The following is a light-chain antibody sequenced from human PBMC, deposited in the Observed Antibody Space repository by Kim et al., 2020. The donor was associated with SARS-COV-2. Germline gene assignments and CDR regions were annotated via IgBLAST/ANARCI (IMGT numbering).Light chain of an antibody. CDR3: CSYAGSYTYVV. Sequence: QSVTISCTGTSSDVGDYNYVSWYQQHPDKAPKLMIYDVSKRPSGVPDRFSGSKSGNTASLTISGLQAEDEADYYCCSYAGSYTYVVFGGGTQLTVL. CDR1: SSDVGDYNY. J-gene: IGLJ2*01. V-gene: IGLV2-11*01. CDR2: DVS.